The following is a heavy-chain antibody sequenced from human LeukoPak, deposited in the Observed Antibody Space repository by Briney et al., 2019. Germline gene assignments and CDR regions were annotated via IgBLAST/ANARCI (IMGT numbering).Heavy chain of an antibody. CDR2: ISSSSSTI. D-gene: IGHD1-14*01. V-gene: IGHV3-48*01. Sequence: GGSLRLSCAASGFTFSSYSMNWVRQAPGKGLEWVSYISSSSSTIYYADSMKGRFTISRDNAKNSLCLQMNSLRAEDTAVYYCARDQGEPTSYWGQGTLVTVSS. J-gene: IGHJ4*02. CDR3: ARDQGEPTSY. CDR1: GFTFSSYS.